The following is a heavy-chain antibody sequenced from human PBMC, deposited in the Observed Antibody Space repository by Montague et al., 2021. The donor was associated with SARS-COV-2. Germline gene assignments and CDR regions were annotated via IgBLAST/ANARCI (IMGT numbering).Heavy chain of an antibody. V-gene: IGHV4-34*01. J-gene: IGHJ5*02. CDR3: ARGLLTINMIVVVMAGASNWFDP. Sequence: SETLSLTCAVYGGSFSGYYWSWIRQPPGKGLEWIGEINQSESPNYNPSLMSQVTLPYKTSKNQISLRLTSVTAADTAVYYCARGLLTINMIVVVMAGASNWFDPWGQGTLVTVSS. CDR2: INQSESP. D-gene: IGHD3-22*01. CDR1: GGSFSGYY.